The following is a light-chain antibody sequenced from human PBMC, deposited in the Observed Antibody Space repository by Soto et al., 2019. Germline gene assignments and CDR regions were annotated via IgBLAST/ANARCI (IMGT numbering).Light chain of an antibody. CDR1: ESVSSTY. CDR3: QQYGSSPPDT. Sequence: EIVLTQSPGTLSLSPRDRATLSCRASESVSSTYLAWYQQKPGQAPRLLIYGASSRASGIPDRFSGSGSGTDFTLTISRLEPEDFAVYYCQQYGSSPPDTFGGGTKVEIK. CDR2: GAS. J-gene: IGKJ4*01. V-gene: IGKV3-20*01.